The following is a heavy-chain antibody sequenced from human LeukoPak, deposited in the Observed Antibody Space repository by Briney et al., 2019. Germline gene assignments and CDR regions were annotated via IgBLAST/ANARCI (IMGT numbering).Heavy chain of an antibody. J-gene: IGHJ4*02. V-gene: IGHV1-69*04. D-gene: IGHD6-19*01. CDR3: AREEEKVVAGPHFDY. Sequence: SVKVSCKASGGTFSSYAISWVRQAPGQGLEWMGRIIPIFGIANYAQKFQGRVTITADKSTSTAYMELSSLRSEDTAVYYCAREEEKVVAGPHFDYWGQGTLVTDSS. CDR1: GGTFSSYA. CDR2: IIPIFGIA.